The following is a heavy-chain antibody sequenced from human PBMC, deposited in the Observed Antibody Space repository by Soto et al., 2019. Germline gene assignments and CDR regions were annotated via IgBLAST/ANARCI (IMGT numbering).Heavy chain of an antibody. CDR1: GFTFSGYW. V-gene: IGHV3-7*03. Sequence: GGSLRLSCEASGFTFSGYWMSWVRQAPGKGLEWVADIKHDGSVQYYVDSVKGRFTISRDNAKKLLYLQMNGLRAEDTALYYCARAPYSNAWYRLDLWGQGTLVTVSS. D-gene: IGHD4-4*01. CDR3: ARAPYSNAWYRLDL. CDR2: IKHDGSVQ. J-gene: IGHJ5*02.